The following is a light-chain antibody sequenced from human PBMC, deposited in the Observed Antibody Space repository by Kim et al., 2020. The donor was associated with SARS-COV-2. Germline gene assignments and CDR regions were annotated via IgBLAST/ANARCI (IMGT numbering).Light chain of an antibody. V-gene: IGKV3-11*01. CDR2: DAS. J-gene: IGKJ1*01. CDR1: QSVSSY. CDR3: QQRSNWQTT. Sequence: LSPGERATLSCRASQSVSSYLAWYQQKPGQAPRLLIYDASNRATGIPARFSGSGSGTDFTLTISSLEPEDFAVYYCQQRSNWQTTFGQGTKVEIK.